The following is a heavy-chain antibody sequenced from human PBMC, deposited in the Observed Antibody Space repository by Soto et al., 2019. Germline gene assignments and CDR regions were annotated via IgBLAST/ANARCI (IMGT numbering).Heavy chain of an antibody. D-gene: IGHD6-13*01. J-gene: IGHJ4*02. CDR2: ISYDGSNK. Sequence: GGSLRLSCAASGFTFSSNGMHWVRQAPGKGLEWVAVISYDGSNKYYADSVKGRFTISRDKSKNTLYLQMNSLRAEDTAVYYCAILATVGRDWDYWGQGTLVTVSS. V-gene: IGHV3-30*03. CDR1: GFTFSSNG. CDR3: AILATVGRDWDY.